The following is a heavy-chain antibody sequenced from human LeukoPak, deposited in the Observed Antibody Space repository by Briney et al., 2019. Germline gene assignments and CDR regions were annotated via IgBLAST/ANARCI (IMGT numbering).Heavy chain of an antibody. Sequence: GESLQISCKGSGYSFTSYWIGWVRQLPGKGLEWMGIIYPGDSDTRYSPSFQGQITISADKSISTAYLQWSSLKASDTAMYYCARSMHDSSGYYYAGVDYWGQGTLVTVSS. CDR3: ARSMHDSSGYYYAGVDY. CDR2: IYPGDSDT. D-gene: IGHD3-22*01. V-gene: IGHV5-51*01. CDR1: GYSFTSYW. J-gene: IGHJ4*02.